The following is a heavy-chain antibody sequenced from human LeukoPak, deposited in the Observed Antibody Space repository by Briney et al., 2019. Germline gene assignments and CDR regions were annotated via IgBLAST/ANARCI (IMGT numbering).Heavy chain of an antibody. CDR1: GFTFSSYA. J-gene: IGHJ4*02. Sequence: PGGSLRLSCAASGFTFSSYAMSWVRQAPGKGLEWVSAISGSGGSTYYADSVKGRFTVSRDNSKNTVYLQMNSLRAEDTALYYCARGRGGDYVPSRFDYWGQGTLVTVSS. D-gene: IGHD4-17*01. CDR3: ARGRGGDYVPSRFDY. V-gene: IGHV3-23*01. CDR2: ISGSGGST.